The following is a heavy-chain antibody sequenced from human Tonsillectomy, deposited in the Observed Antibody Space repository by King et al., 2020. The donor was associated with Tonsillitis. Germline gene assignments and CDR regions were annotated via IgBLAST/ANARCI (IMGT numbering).Heavy chain of an antibody. V-gene: IGHV4-39*01. J-gene: IGHJ4*02. CDR1: GGSIRSSSYF. D-gene: IGHD5-24*01. CDR3: TSYLRDGYNPDYFDH. Sequence: QLQESGPGLVKPSETLSLTCTVSGGSIRSSSYFWGLIRQPPGKGLEWIEINYYTGSNYYHPSLKSRVTISVDTSKNQFSLRLSSVTAADTAVYYCTSYLRDGYNPDYFDHWGQGTLVTVSS. CDR2: NYYTGSN.